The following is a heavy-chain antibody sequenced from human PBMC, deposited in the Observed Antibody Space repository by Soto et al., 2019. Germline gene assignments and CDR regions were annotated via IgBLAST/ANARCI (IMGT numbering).Heavy chain of an antibody. Sequence: QLQLQEPGPGLLKPSETLSLTCTVSSGSISNGYYYWGWIRQSPGKGLEWIGNIHYSGSTYYNPSLKSRVTISVDRSKNQFSLKLSSVTAADTAVYYCARRPNLGPRNEAFDYWGQGTLVTVSS. V-gene: IGHV4-39*01. D-gene: IGHD1-1*01. CDR3: ARRPNLGPRNEAFDY. CDR1: SGSISNGYYY. J-gene: IGHJ4*02. CDR2: IHYSGST.